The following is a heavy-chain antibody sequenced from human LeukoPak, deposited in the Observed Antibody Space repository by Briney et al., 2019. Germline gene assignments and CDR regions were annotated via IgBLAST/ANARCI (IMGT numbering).Heavy chain of an antibody. V-gene: IGHV4-59*01. CDR1: GGSITSFC. J-gene: IGHJ3*02. CDR3: ARGLSYSLVGATHPSAFDI. CDR2: IYYTGST. D-gene: IGHD1-26*01. Sequence: SETLSLTCTVSGGSITSFCWSWIRQPPGKGLEWIGYIYYTGSTNYNPSLKSRVIISVDTSKNQFSLKLSSVTAADTAVYYCARGLSYSLVGATHPSAFDIWGQGTMVTVSS.